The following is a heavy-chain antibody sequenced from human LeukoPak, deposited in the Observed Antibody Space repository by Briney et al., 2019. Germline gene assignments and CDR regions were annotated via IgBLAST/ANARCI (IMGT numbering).Heavy chain of an antibody. CDR3: VRTHSSGYYYFDS. D-gene: IGHD3-22*01. J-gene: IGHJ4*02. CDR2: ISWNSGSI. Sequence: GGSLRLSCAASGFTFDDYAMHWVRQAPGKGLEWVSGISWNSGSIGYADSVKGRFTISRDNAKNSLYLQMNSLRVEDTAVYYCVRTHSSGYYYFDSWGQETLVTVSS. CDR1: GFTFDDYA. V-gene: IGHV3-9*01.